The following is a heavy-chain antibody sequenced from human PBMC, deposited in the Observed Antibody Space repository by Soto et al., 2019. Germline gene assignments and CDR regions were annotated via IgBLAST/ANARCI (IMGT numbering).Heavy chain of an antibody. D-gene: IGHD2-2*02. V-gene: IGHV1-3*01. CDR1: GYTFTSYA. CDR3: ATPQPAAIQSYYYYGMDV. J-gene: IGHJ6*02. CDR2: INAGNGNT. Sequence: ASVKVSCKASGYTFTSYAMHWVRQAPGQRLEWMGWINAGNGNTKYSQKFQGRVTITRDTSASTAYMELSSLRSEDTAVYYCATPQPAAIQSYYYYGMDVWGQGTTVTVSS.